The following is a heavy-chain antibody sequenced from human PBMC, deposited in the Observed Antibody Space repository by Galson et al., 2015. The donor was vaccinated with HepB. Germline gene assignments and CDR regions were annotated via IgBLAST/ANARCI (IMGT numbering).Heavy chain of an antibody. Sequence: SVKVSCKASGYTFRKYAMSWVRQAPGQGLEWMGWINTNSGKPAYAQDFTGRFFFSLGTSVSTAYLQISSLKAGDTAVYYCARDDVGGRYFDYWGQGTLVTVSS. CDR1: GYTFRKYA. CDR2: INTNSGKP. J-gene: IGHJ4*02. CDR3: ARDDVGGRYFDY. D-gene: IGHD1-26*01. V-gene: IGHV7-4-1*02.